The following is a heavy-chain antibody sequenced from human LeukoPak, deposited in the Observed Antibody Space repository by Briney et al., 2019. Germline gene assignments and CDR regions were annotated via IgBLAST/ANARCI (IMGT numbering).Heavy chain of an antibody. CDR1: GFTFSSYA. D-gene: IGHD5-24*01. V-gene: IGHV3-30*02. CDR3: AKVLPRGATMEGGPFDY. Sequence: GGSLRLSCAASGFTFSSYAMSWVRQAPGKGLEWVAFIRYDGSNKYYADSVKGRFTISRDNSKNTLYLQMNSLRAEDTAVYYCAKVLPRGATMEGGPFDYWGQGTLVTVSS. J-gene: IGHJ4*02. CDR2: IRYDGSNK.